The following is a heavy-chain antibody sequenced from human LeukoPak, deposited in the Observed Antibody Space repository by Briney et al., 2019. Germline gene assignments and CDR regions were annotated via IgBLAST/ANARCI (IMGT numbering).Heavy chain of an antibody. V-gene: IGHV1-2*06. CDR1: GYTFTGYH. J-gene: IGHJ4*02. CDR3: ARDYCSSTSCLFDY. Sequence: ASVKVSCKASGYTFTGYHMHWVRQAPGQGLEWMGRINPNTGGTDYAQKFQGRVTMTRDTSISAAYMDLSRLRSDDPAVYYCARDYCSSTSCLFDYWGQGPLVTVSS. CDR2: INPNTGGT. D-gene: IGHD2-2*01.